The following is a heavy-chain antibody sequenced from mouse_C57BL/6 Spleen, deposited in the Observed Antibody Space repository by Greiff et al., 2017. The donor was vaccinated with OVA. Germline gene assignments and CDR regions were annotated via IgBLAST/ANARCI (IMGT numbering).Heavy chain of an antibody. V-gene: IGHV5-4*01. CDR1: GFTFSSYA. J-gene: IGHJ4*01. Sequence: EVKLMESGGGLVKPGGSLKLSCAASGFTFSSYAMSWVRQTPEKRLGWVATISDGGSYTYSPDNVKGRFTISRDNAKNNLYLQMSHLKSEDTAMYYCARDRDAMDYWGQGTSVTVSS. CDR3: ARDRDAMDY. CDR2: ISDGGSYT.